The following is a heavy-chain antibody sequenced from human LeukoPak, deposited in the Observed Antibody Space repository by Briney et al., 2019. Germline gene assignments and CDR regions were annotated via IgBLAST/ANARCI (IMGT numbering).Heavy chain of an antibody. Sequence: ASVKVSCKASGYTFPNYDINWVRQATGRGLEWIEWMSPNSGDTGYAQNFQGRVTLTRDTSISTAYMELSSLKSEDTAVYYCARNYYGSGSFENWGQGTLVTVSS. J-gene: IGHJ4*02. CDR2: MSPNSGDT. CDR1: GYTFPNYD. D-gene: IGHD3-10*01. V-gene: IGHV1-8*01. CDR3: ARNYYGSGSFEN.